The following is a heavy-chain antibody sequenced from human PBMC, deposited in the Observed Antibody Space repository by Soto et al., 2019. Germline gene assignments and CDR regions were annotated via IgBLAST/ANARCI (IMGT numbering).Heavy chain of an antibody. D-gene: IGHD2-2*01. CDR3: ARDGPASPFDY. V-gene: IGHV3-33*01. Sequence: GGSLRLSCAASGFTFSSYGMHWVRQAPGKGLEWVAVIWYDGSNKYYADSVKGRFTISRDNSKNTLYLQMNSLRAEDTAVYYCARDGPASPFDYWGQGTLVTVSS. CDR2: IWYDGSNK. CDR1: GFTFSSYG. J-gene: IGHJ4*02.